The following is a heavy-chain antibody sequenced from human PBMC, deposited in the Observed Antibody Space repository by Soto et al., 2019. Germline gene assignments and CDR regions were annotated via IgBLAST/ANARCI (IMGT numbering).Heavy chain of an antibody. CDR1: GGSISSGGYY. Sequence: SETLSLTCTVSGGSISSGGYYWSWFRQHPGKGLEWIGYIYYSGSTYYNPSLKSRVTISVDTSKNQFSLKLSSVTAADTAVYCCATVYSGYVWELLKWGPGALQTVSS. J-gene: IGHJ4*01. V-gene: IGHV4-31*03. CDR2: IYYSGST. D-gene: IGHD3-16*01. CDR3: ATVYSGYVWELLK.